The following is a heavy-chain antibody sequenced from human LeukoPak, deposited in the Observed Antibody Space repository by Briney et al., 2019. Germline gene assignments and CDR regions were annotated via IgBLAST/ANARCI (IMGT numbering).Heavy chain of an antibody. Sequence: SETLSLTCAVYGGSFSGYYWSWIRQPPGKGLEWIGEINHSGSTNYNPSLKSRVTISVDTSKNQFSLKLSSMTAADTAVYYCANKQWPYDAFDIWGQGTMVTVSS. CDR1: GGSFSGYY. J-gene: IGHJ3*02. D-gene: IGHD6-19*01. CDR2: INHSGST. CDR3: ANKQWPYDAFDI. V-gene: IGHV4-34*01.